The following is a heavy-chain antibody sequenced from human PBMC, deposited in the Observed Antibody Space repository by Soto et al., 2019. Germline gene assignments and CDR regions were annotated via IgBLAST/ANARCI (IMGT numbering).Heavy chain of an antibody. CDR2: IYYSGST. J-gene: IGHJ4*02. Sequence: SETLSLTCTVSGGTISSGGYYWSWIRQHPGKGLEWIGYIYYSGSTYYNPSLKSRVTISVDTSKNQFSLKLSSVTAADTAVYYCARGGGLMHLFDYWGQGTLVTVSS. CDR3: ARGGGLMHLFDY. V-gene: IGHV4-31*03. D-gene: IGHD3-16*01. CDR1: GGTISSGGYY.